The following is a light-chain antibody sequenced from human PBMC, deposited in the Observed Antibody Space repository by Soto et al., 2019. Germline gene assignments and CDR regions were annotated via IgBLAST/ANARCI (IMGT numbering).Light chain of an antibody. CDR1: SGHSSNA. V-gene: IGLV4-69*01. CDR3: QTWGTGIQV. J-gene: IGLJ3*02. Sequence: QPVLTQSPSASASLGASVKLTCTLSSGHSSNAIAWHQQQPEKGPRYLMKLNSDGRHYKGDGIPDRFSGSSSGAERYLTISSLQTEDEADYYCQTWGTGIQVFGGGTKLTVL. CDR2: LNSDGRH.